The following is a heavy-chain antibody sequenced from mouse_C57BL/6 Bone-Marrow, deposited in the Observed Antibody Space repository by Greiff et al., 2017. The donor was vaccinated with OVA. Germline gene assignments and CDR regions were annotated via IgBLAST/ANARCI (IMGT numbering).Heavy chain of an antibody. J-gene: IGHJ1*03. CDR1: GYSITSGYY. CDR3: AREGDWDGDWYFDV. CDR2: ISYDGSN. Sequence: VQLKESGPGLVKPSQSLSLTCSVTGYSITSGYYWNWIRQFPGNKLEWMGYISYDGSNNYNPSLKNRISITRDTSKNQFFLKLNSVTTEDTATYYCAREGDWDGDWYFDVWGTGTTVTVSS. D-gene: IGHD4-1*01. V-gene: IGHV3-6*01.